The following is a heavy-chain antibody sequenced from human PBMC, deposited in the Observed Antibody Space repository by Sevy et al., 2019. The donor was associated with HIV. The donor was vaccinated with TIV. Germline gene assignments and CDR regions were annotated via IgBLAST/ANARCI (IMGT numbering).Heavy chain of an antibody. CDR3: PRDEGLGYYDSSGSYIWTDTGNYFDY. Sequence: GGSLRLSCAASRFSFSNYAMHWVRQAPGKGLEWVAVVSSDGSKKYHADSVKGRFTISRDNSKNTLYLQMNNLRMEDTAVYYCPRDEGLGYYDSSGSYIWTDTGNYFDYWGQGTLVTVSS. CDR2: VSSDGSKK. CDR1: RFSFSNYA. J-gene: IGHJ4*02. V-gene: IGHV3-30-3*01. D-gene: IGHD3-22*01.